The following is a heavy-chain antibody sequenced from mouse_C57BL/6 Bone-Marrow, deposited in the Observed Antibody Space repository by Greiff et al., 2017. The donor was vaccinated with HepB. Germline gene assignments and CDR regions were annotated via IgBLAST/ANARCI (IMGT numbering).Heavy chain of an antibody. V-gene: IGHV1-69*01. D-gene: IGHD5-5*01. Sequence: QVQLQQPGAELVMPGASVKLSCKASGYTFTSYWMHWVKQRPGQGLEWIGEIDPSDSYTNYNQKFKGKSTLTVDKSSSTAYMQLSSLTSEDSAVYCCARPFYLKGYFDYWGQGTTLTVSS. J-gene: IGHJ2*01. CDR2: IDPSDSYT. CDR3: ARPFYLKGYFDY. CDR1: GYTFTSYW.